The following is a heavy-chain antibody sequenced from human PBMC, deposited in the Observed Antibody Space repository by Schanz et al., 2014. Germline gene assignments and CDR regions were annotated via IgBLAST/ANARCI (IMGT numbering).Heavy chain of an antibody. CDR1: GFTFRDYY. Sequence: EQLVESGGGLVKPGGSLRLSCAASGFTFRDYYMSWIRQAPGKGLEWVSAISGSGGSTYYADSVKGRFTISRDNSKNTLYLQMNSLRAEDTAVYYCAKARRKSNCSGGRCFHYSYYGMDVWGQGTTVTVSS. D-gene: IGHD2-15*01. V-gene: IGHV3-23*04. CDR2: ISGSGGST. CDR3: AKARRKSNCSGGRCFHYSYYGMDV. J-gene: IGHJ6*02.